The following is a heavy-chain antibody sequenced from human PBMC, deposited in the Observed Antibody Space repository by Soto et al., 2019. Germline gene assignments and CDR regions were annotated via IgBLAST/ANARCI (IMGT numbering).Heavy chain of an antibody. V-gene: IGHV4-31*03. CDR1: GGSISSGGYY. CDR3: SRIRSFFSLEENWFDP. Sequence: QVQLQESGPGLVKPSQTLSLTCTVSGGSISSGGYYWSWIRQHPGKGLEWIGYIYYSGSTYYNPSLQSRVTISVDTSKNQFSLKLSSVTAADTAVYYCSRIRSFFSLEENWFDPWGQGTLVTVSS. J-gene: IGHJ5*02. D-gene: IGHD3-3*01. CDR2: IYYSGST.